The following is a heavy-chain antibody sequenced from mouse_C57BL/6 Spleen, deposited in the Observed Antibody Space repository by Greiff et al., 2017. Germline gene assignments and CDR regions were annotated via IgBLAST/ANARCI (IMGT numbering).Heavy chain of an antibody. CDR1: GYTFTDYE. Sequence: QVQLQQSGAELVRPGASVTLSCKASGYTFTDYEMHWVKQTPVHGLEWIGAIDPETGGTASNQKFKGKAILTADKSSSTAYMELRSLPSEDTAVYYGTPKLDYYGSHYFDYWGQGTTLTVSS. CDR2: IDPETGGT. J-gene: IGHJ2*01. D-gene: IGHD1-1*01. V-gene: IGHV1-15*01. CDR3: TPKLDYYGSHYFDY.